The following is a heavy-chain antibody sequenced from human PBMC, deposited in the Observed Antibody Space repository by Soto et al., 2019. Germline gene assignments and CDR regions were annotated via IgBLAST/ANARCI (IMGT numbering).Heavy chain of an antibody. CDR2: IYWDDDK. CDR1: GFSLSTSGVG. CDR3: AHSLIGYYYDSSGSNWFDP. D-gene: IGHD3-22*01. J-gene: IGHJ5*02. Sequence: QITLKESGPTLVKPTQTLTLTCTFSGFSLSTSGVGVGWIRQPPGKALEWLALIYWDDDKRYSPYLKSRLTITKDTSKNQVVLTMTNMDPVDTATYYCAHSLIGYYYDSSGSNWFDPWGQGTLVTVSS. V-gene: IGHV2-5*02.